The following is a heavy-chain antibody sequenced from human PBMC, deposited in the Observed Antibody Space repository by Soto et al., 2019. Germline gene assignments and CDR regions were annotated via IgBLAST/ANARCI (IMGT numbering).Heavy chain of an antibody. CDR2: ISSSSSYT. V-gene: IGHV3-11*05. CDR1: GFNFSDYY. CDR3: ARDRRGIAAAGSHFDY. J-gene: IGHJ4*02. D-gene: IGHD6-13*01. Sequence: QVQLVESGGGLVKPGGSLRLSCAASGFNFSDYYMNWIRQAPGKGLEWVSYISSSSSYTNYADSVKGRFTISRDNAKNSLYLQMDSLRAEDTAVYYCARDRRGIAAAGSHFDYCGQGTLVTVSS.